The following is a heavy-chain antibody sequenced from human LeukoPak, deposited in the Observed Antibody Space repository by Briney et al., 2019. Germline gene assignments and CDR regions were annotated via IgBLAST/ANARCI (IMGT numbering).Heavy chain of an antibody. J-gene: IGHJ3*02. CDR2: ISYSGST. V-gene: IGHV4-59*11. D-gene: IGHD4-17*01. CDR1: GGSISSHY. Sequence: SETLSFTCTVSGGSISSHYWTWIRQSPGKGLEWIGYISYSGSTNYNPSLKSRVTLSVDTSKNQFSLKLRSVTAADTAVYYCARDPTTVTKGFDIWGQGTMVTVSS. CDR3: ARDPTTVTKGFDI.